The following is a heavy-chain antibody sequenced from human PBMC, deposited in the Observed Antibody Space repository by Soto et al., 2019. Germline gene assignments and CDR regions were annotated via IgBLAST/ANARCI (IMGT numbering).Heavy chain of an antibody. J-gene: IGHJ4*02. Sequence: PSETLSLTCTVSGDSITSNSYFWAWIRQPPGKGLEWIGSIYYSGTTYYNPSLRSRVTISVDSSKNQFSLKLSSVTAADTAVYYCARHFSVDYFDFWAQGALVTVSS. CDR2: IYYSGTT. V-gene: IGHV4-39*01. CDR1: GDSITSNSYF. CDR3: ARHFSVDYFDF.